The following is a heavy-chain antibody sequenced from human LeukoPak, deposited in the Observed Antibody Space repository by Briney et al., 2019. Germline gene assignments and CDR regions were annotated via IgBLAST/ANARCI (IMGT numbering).Heavy chain of an antibody. CDR2: IGSDNKP. CDR1: GFTFSAYA. Sequence: GGSLRLSCEASGFTFSAYAMTWVRQAPGKGLEWASSIGSDNKPHYSESVKGRFAISRDNSKNILFLHLNSLRAEDTALYYCARDLRYYVAMDVWGQGTTVTVSS. D-gene: IGHD3-10*02. V-gene: IGHV3-23*01. J-gene: IGHJ6*02. CDR3: ARDLRYYVAMDV.